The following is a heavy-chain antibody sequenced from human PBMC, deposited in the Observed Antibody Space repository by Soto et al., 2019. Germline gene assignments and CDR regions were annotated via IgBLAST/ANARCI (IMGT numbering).Heavy chain of an antibody. CDR3: ARGPAYYYDSSGYRTPPT. CDR2: INHSGST. J-gene: IGHJ5*02. D-gene: IGHD3-22*01. CDR1: GGSFSGYY. V-gene: IGHV4-34*01. Sequence: QVQLQQWGAGLLKPSETLSLTCAVYGGSFSGYYWSWIRQPPGKGLEWIGEINHSGSTNYNPSLKCRVTISVDTSKNQFSLKLSSVTAADTAVYYCARGPAYYYDSSGYRTPPTWGQGTLVTVSS.